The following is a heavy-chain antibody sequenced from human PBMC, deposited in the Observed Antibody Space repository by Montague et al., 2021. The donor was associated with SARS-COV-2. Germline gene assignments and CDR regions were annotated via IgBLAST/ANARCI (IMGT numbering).Heavy chain of an antibody. CDR3: ARETHTSGWFQQFDY. CDR2: INHSGST. V-gene: IGHV4-34*01. CDR1: GESFSGYY. J-gene: IGHJ4*02. D-gene: IGHD6-19*01. Sequence: SETLSLTCAVYGESFSGYYWSWIRQPPGKGLEWIGEINHSGSTNSNPSPKSRLTISVDTSKNQFSLKLSSVTAADTAVYYCARETHTSGWFQQFDYWGQGTLVTVSS.